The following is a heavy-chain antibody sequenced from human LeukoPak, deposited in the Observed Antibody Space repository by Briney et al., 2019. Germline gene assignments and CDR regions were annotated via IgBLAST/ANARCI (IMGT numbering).Heavy chain of an antibody. CDR2: INPNSGVT. V-gene: IGHV1-2*02. J-gene: IGHJ4*02. CDR1: GYTFTGYF. D-gene: IGHD3-16*02. CDR3: ARLSTPNLYYFDY. Sequence: ASVKVSCKASGYTFTGYFMHWVRQAPGQGLEWMGWINPNSGVTYYAQKFQGRVSMTRDTSISTAYMEVSRLRSDDSALYYCARLSTPNLYYFDYWGQGTLVTVSS.